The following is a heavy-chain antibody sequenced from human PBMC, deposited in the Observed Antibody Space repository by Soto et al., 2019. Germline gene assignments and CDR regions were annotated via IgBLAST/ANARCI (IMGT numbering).Heavy chain of an antibody. J-gene: IGHJ4*02. D-gene: IGHD3-22*01. CDR3: ARVDSSGSYFDH. Sequence: QVQLQESGPGLVKPSETLSLTCTVSGGSISSYYWSWIRQPPGKGLEWIGYIYHTGSTNYNPPLKSRITLSADTSKNQFSLKLSSVTAADTAMYYCARVDSSGSYFDHWGQGTLVTVSS. CDR1: GGSISSYY. CDR2: IYHTGST. V-gene: IGHV4-59*01.